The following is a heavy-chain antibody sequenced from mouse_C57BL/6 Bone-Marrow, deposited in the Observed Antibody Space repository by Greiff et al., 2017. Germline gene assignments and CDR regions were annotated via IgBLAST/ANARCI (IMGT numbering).Heavy chain of an antibody. V-gene: IGHV1-55*01. CDR3: ARRITTVLAY. D-gene: IGHD1-1*01. CDR1: GYTFTSYW. Sequence: QVQLQQPGAELVQPGASVKMSCKASGYTFTSYWITWVKQRPGQGLEWIGDIYPGSGSTNYNEKFKSKATLTVDTSSNTAYMQLSSLTSEDSAFYCGARRITTVLAYWGQGTTLTVSA. J-gene: IGHJ2*01. CDR2: IYPGSGST.